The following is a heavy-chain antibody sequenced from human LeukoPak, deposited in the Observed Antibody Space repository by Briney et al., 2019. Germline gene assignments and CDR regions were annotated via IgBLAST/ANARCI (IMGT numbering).Heavy chain of an antibody. CDR2: IIPIFGTA. Sequence: ASVKLSCKASGGTFSSYGINWVRQAPGQGLEWTGWIIPIFGTADYAPKFQGRVTITADESTSTAYVELSNLRSEDTAVYYCARVALGRRWLPSSYYYGMDVWGQGTTVTVSS. J-gene: IGHJ6*02. CDR3: ARVALGRRWLPSSYYYGMDV. D-gene: IGHD5-24*01. CDR1: GGTFSSYG. V-gene: IGHV1-69*01.